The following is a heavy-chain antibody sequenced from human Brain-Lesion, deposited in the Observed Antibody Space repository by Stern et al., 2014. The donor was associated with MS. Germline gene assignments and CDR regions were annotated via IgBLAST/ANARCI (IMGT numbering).Heavy chain of an antibody. CDR1: GGSISSGGYY. V-gene: IGHV4-61*02. CDR2: IFNSGST. Sequence: VQLEESGPGLVKPSQTLSLSCTVSGGSISSGGYYWSWIRQPAGKGLEWIGRIFNSGSTSYNPSLKSRVTISIDPSKTQFPLRLNSMTAADTAVYYCARGRVVPGFQYYATDVWGQGTTVIVSS. CDR3: ARGRVVPGFQYYATDV. D-gene: IGHD2-2*01. J-gene: IGHJ6*02.